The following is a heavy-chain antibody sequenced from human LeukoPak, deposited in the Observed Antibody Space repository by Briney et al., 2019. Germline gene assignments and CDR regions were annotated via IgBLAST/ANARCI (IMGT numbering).Heavy chain of an antibody. Sequence: PGGFLRLSCAASGFTFSSYAMSWVRQAPGKGLEWVSAISGSGGSTYYADSVKGRFTISRDNSKNTLYLQMNSLRAEDTAVYYCAKDPFRDFWSGYWPLVYMDVWGKGTTVTVSS. V-gene: IGHV3-23*01. D-gene: IGHD3-3*01. CDR3: AKDPFRDFWSGYWPLVYMDV. CDR2: ISGSGGST. J-gene: IGHJ6*03. CDR1: GFTFSSYA.